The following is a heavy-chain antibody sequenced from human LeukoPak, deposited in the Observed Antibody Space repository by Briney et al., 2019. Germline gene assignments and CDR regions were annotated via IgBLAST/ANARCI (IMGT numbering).Heavy chain of an antibody. V-gene: IGHV1-69*06. J-gene: IGHJ4*02. CDR1: GGTFSSYA. CDR2: IIPIFGTA. D-gene: IGHD3-22*01. Sequence: ASVKVSCKASGGTFSSYAISWVRQAPGQGLEWMGGIIPIFGTANYAQKFQGRVTITADKSTSTAYMELSSLRSEDTAVYYCARVTRSGGDYYDSSGYYFDYWGQGTLVTVSS. CDR3: ARVTRSGGDYYDSSGYYFDY.